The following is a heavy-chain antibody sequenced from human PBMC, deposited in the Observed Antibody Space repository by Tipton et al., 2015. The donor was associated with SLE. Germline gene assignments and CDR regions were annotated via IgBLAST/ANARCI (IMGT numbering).Heavy chain of an antibody. CDR1: GGSFSGYY. J-gene: IGHJ4*02. Sequence: TLSLTCTVYGGSFSGYYWGWIRQPPGKGLEWIGEINHSGSTNYNPSLKSRVTISIDTSKNQFSLKLSSVTAADTAVYYCARHGYGGYWGRGTLVTVAS. D-gene: IGHD3-16*01. CDR3: ARHGYGGY. V-gene: IGHV4-34*01. CDR2: INHSGST.